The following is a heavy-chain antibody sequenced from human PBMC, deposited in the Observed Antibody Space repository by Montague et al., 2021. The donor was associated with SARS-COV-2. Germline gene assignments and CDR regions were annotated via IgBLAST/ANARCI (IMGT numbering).Heavy chain of an antibody. Sequence: SETLSLTSTVSGGSISSSSYYWGWIRQPPGKGLEWIGSIDYSGSTYYXPSLKSRVTISVDTSKNQFSLKLSSVTAADTAVYYCARDLDSFYGMDVWGQGTTVTVSS. J-gene: IGHJ6*02. CDR1: GGSISSSSYY. CDR3: ARDLDSFYGMDV. V-gene: IGHV4-39*07. CDR2: IDYSGST.